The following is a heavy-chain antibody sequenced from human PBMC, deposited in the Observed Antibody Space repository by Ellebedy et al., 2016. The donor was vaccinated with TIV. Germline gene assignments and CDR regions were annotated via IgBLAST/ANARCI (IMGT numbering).Heavy chain of an antibody. D-gene: IGHD5-12*01. Sequence: GESLKISCEASGFSFDIYSMHWVRQAPGKGLMWVSRITADGDRANYADSVEGRFTISRDNSKKTLYLQMNSLRADDTAVYYCAKSRGDINHDYGMDVWGQGTAVVVSS. CDR3: AKSRGDINHDYGMDV. CDR1: GFSFDIYS. CDR2: ITADGDRA. V-gene: IGHV3-74*01. J-gene: IGHJ6*02.